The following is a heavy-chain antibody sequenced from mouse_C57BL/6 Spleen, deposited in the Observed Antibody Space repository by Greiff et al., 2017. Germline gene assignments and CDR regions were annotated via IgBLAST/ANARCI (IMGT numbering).Heavy chain of an antibody. Sequence: VNLVESGPGLVAPSQSLSITCTVSGFSLTSYDVGWVRQPPGKGLEWLGVIWGGGSTNYNSALMSRLSISKDKSKSQVFLKMNSLQTDDTAMYYCAKHEFAYWGQGTLVTVSA. CDR2: IWGGGST. J-gene: IGHJ3*01. CDR1: GFSLTSYD. V-gene: IGHV2-9*01. CDR3: AKHEFAY.